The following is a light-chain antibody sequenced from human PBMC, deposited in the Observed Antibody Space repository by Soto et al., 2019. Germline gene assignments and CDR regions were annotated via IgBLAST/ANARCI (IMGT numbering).Light chain of an antibody. CDR3: QTWGTGIHV. J-gene: IGLJ1*01. CDR1: SGHSSYA. V-gene: IGLV4-69*01. Sequence: QSVLTQSPSASASLGASVKLTCTLSSGHSSYAIAWHQQQPEKGPRYLMKLNSDGSHSKGDGIPDRFSGSSSGAARYLIISRLQSEDAADYYCQTWGTGIHVFGTGTKLTVL. CDR2: LNSDGSH.